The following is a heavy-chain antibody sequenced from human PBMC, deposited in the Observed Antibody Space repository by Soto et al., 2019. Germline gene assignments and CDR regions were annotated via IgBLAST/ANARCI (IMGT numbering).Heavy chain of an antibody. CDR2: INPNSGGT. Sequence: ASVKVSCKASGYTFTGYYMHWVRQAPGQGLEWMGWINPNSGGTNYAQKFQGWVTMTRDTSISTAYMELSRLRSDDTAVYYCARDGVVVPAAPLYYYYGMDVWGQGTTVTAP. V-gene: IGHV1-2*04. J-gene: IGHJ6*02. D-gene: IGHD2-2*01. CDR1: GYTFTGYY. CDR3: ARDGVVVPAAPLYYYYGMDV.